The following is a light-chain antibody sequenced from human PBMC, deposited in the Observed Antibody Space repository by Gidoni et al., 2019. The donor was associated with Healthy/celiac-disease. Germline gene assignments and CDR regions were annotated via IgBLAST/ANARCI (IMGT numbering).Light chain of an antibody. CDR3: AAWDDSLSGHVV. Sequence: QPVLTQPPSASGTPGQRVTTSCPGSSSNIGSNYVYWYQQLPGPAPKLLIYRNNQRPSGVPDRFSGSKSGTSASLAISGLRSEDEADYYCAAWDDSLSGHVVFGGGTKLTVL. J-gene: IGLJ2*01. CDR2: RNN. CDR1: SSNIGSNY. V-gene: IGLV1-47*01.